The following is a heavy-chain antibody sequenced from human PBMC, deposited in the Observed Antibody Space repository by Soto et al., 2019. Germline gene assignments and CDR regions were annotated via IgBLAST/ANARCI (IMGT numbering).Heavy chain of an antibody. CDR1: GFTFSSYA. V-gene: IGHV3-23*01. CDR2: ISGSGGST. J-gene: IGHJ4*02. CDR3: ASPYDYVWGIYRQNFDY. Sequence: LRLSFAASGFTFSSYAMSWVRQAPGKGLEWVSAISGSGGSTYYADSVKGRFTISRDNSKNTLYLQMNSLRAEDTAVYYCASPYDYVWGIYRQNFDYWGQASLGTVSS. D-gene: IGHD3-16*02.